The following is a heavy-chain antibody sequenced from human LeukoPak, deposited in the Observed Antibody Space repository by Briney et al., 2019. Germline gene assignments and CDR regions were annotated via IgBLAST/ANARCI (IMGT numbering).Heavy chain of an antibody. Sequence: SETLSLTCTVSGGSISTYYWSWIRQPAGKGLEWIGRIYTSGSTNYNPSLESRVTMSVDASKKQFSLKLSSVTAADTAVYYCARGHYSNRHDYWFDPWGQGTLVTVSS. D-gene: IGHD4-11*01. V-gene: IGHV4-4*07. CDR2: IYTSGST. J-gene: IGHJ5*02. CDR1: GGSISTYY. CDR3: ARGHYSNRHDYWFDP.